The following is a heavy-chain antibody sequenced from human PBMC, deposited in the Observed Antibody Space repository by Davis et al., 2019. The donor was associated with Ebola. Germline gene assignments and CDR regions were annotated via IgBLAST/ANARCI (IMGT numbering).Heavy chain of an antibody. CDR3: ARGQLELRTSSYYFDY. J-gene: IGHJ4*02. V-gene: IGHV1-18*01. CDR2: IIPIFGTA. CDR1: GYTFTSYA. D-gene: IGHD1-7*01. Sequence: ASVKVSCKASGYTFTSYAISWVRQAPGQGLEWMGGIIPIFGTANYAQKLQGRVTMTTDTSTSTAYMELRSLRSDDTAVYYCARGQLELRTSSYYFDYWGQGTLVTVSS.